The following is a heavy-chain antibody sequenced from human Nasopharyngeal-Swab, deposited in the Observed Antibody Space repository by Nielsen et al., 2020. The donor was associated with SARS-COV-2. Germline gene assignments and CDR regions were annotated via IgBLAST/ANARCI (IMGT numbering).Heavy chain of an antibody. J-gene: IGHJ6*02. Sequence: SLNIYCAASGFTFSSYGMHWVRQAPGTGLEAVAFIRYDGRNQYYAESVKGRFTNTSDNSNNTLYLPRNSLRAEDTAVYYCARVNWPVYCGGDCYFSEGQSTGMDVWGQGTTVTVS. CDR2: IRYDGRNQ. CDR1: GFTFSSYG. CDR3: ARVNWPVYCGGDCYFSEGQSTGMDV. D-gene: IGHD2-21*02. V-gene: IGHV3-30*02.